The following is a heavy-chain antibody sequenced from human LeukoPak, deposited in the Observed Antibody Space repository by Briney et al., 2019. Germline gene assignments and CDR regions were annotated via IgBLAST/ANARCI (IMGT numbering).Heavy chain of an antibody. CDR2: IYQDGSKK. D-gene: IGHD1-26*01. J-gene: IGHJ5*02. CDR3: VREWVDWEKGYNWFD. Sequence: PGGALRLSRAASQFTLSNYRIRSGRDAPGKRVWSVSNIYQDGSKKYYVDSVKGRFAISRDNTNNSLHLQMSSLRAEDTAVYYCVREWVDWEKGYNWFD. V-gene: IGHV3-7*01. CDR1: QFTLSNYR.